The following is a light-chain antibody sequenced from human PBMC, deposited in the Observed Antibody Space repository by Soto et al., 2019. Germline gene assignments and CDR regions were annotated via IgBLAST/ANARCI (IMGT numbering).Light chain of an antibody. CDR1: SSNIGAGYD. CDR3: QSYDSSLRRV. J-gene: IGLJ2*01. CDR2: DNI. Sequence: QSVLTQPPSVSGAPGQRVTISCTGSSSNIGAGYDVHWYQQLPGTAPKLLIYDNINRPSGVPDRFSGSKSGTSASLAITGLQAEDEADYCCQSYDSSLRRVFGGGTKVTVL. V-gene: IGLV1-40*01.